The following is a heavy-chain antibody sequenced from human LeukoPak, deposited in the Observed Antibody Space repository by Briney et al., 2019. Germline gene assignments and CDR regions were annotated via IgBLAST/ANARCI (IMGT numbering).Heavy chain of an antibody. CDR3: ARDMWGTFDY. Sequence: PGGSLRLSCAASGFTFSVFWMHWVRQAPGTGPVWVSRISPDGSTTSYADSVKGCFTISRDNAKNTLYLQISSLRAEDTAVYYCARDMWGTFDYWGQGTLVTVSS. D-gene: IGHD7-27*01. V-gene: IGHV3-74*01. CDR1: GFTFSVFW. CDR2: ISPDGSTT. J-gene: IGHJ4*02.